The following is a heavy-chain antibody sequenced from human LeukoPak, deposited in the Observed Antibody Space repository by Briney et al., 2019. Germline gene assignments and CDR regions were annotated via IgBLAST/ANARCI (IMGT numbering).Heavy chain of an antibody. CDR1: GFTFSNYA. CDR3: ATSRSMHSY. Sequence: PGGSLRLSCAASGFTFSNYAMSWVRQAPGKGLEWVSGISGSGGSTYYADSVKGRFTISRDNSKNTLYLQMSSLRAEDTAVYYCATSRSMHSYWGQGTLVTVSS. J-gene: IGHJ4*02. V-gene: IGHV3-23*01. D-gene: IGHD2-8*01. CDR2: ISGSGGST.